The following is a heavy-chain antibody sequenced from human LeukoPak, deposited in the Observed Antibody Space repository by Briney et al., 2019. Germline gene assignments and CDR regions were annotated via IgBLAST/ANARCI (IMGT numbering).Heavy chain of an antibody. CDR3: ARAVHYGSGSSYWFDP. D-gene: IGHD3-10*01. CDR2: IYYSGST. Sequence: SETLPLTCTVSGGSISSYYWSWIRQPPGKGLEWIGYIYYSGSTNYNPSLKSRATISVDTSKNQFSLKLSSVTAADTAVYYCARAVHYGSGSSYWFDPWGQGTLVTVSS. V-gene: IGHV4-59*01. CDR1: GGSISSYY. J-gene: IGHJ5*02.